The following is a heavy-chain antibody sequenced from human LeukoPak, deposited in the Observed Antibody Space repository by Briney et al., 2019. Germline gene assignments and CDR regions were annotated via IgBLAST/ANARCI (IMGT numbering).Heavy chain of an antibody. D-gene: IGHD5-24*01. V-gene: IGHV3-23*01. CDR1: GFTFSSYA. CDR2: ISGSGGST. Sequence: PGGSLRLSCAASGFTFSSYAMSWVRQAPGKGLEWVSAISGSGGSTYYADSVKGRFTISRDNSKNTLYLQMNSLRAEDTAVYYCAKGLEMATNNYGMDVWGQGTTVTVSS. CDR3: AKGLEMATNNYGMDV. J-gene: IGHJ6*02.